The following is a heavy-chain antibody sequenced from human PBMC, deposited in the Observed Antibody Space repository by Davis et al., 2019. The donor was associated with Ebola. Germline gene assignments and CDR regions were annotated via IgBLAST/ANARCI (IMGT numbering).Heavy chain of an antibody. V-gene: IGHV3-9*01. CDR3: TRDRVFRTSSFGSYFYYGMDV. CDR1: GFTFDDYA. Sequence: GGSLRLSCAASGFTFDDYAMHWVRQAPGKGLEWVSGISWNSGSIGYADSVKGRFTISRDNAKNSLYLQMNSLRAEDTAVYYCTRDRVFRTSSFGSYFYYGMDVWGQGTTVTVSS. CDR2: ISWNSGSI. D-gene: IGHD2-2*01. J-gene: IGHJ6*02.